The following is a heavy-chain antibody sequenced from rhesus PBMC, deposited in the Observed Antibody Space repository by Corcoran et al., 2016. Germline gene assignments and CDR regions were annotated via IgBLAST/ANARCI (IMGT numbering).Heavy chain of an antibody. Sequence: QVQLHESGPGLVKPSDILSLPAAASCGYISCYWWGWSRQLSWNGLEWLGCIGGISGSTYYNHSLKSRVTISTDTSKNQFSLKLSSVTAADTAVYYCARTRIAAGYYRGGLDSWGQGVVVTVSS. D-gene: IGHD6-13*01. J-gene: IGHJ6*01. CDR2: IGGISGST. CDR1: CGYISCYW. CDR3: ARTRIAAGYYRGGLDS. V-gene: IGHV4-165*01.